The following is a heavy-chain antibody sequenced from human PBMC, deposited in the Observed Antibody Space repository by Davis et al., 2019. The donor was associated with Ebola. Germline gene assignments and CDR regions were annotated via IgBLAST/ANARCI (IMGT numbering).Heavy chain of an antibody. J-gene: IGHJ4*02. V-gene: IGHV4-34*01. CDR2: INHSGST. Sequence: MPSETLSLTCAVYGGSFSGYYWSWIRQPPGKGLEWIGEINHSGSTNYNPSLKSRVTISVDTSKNQFSLKLSSVTAADTAVYYCARDSNSGGDYWGQGTLVTVSS. CDR3: ARDSNSGGDY. D-gene: IGHD4-23*01. CDR1: GGSFSGYY.